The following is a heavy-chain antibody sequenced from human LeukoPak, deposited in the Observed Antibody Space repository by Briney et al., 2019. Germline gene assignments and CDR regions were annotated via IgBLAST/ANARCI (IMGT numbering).Heavy chain of an antibody. CDR2: INPNSGGT. CDR3: ARGTSEWEIKYCWLDP. D-gene: IGHD1-26*01. CDR1: GYTLTELS. J-gene: IGHJ5*02. Sequence: GASVKVSCKVSGYTLTELSMHWVRQAPGQGLEWMGRINPNSGGTNYAQKFQGRVTMTRDTSISTAYMELSRLRSDDTAVYYCARGTSEWEIKYCWLDPWGQGTLVTVSS. V-gene: IGHV1-2*06.